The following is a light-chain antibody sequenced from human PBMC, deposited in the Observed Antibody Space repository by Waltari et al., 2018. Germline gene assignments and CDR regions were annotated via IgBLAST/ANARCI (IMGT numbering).Light chain of an antibody. CDR3: LQHSNYPWT. Sequence: AVQMTQSPSSLSASVGDRISITCRASQDIRDDLGWYQHKSATAPKLLIFGASTLQRGVPSRFSGSGSGTGFTLTISNLQPADSATYYCLQHSNYPWTFGQGTKVEI. CDR1: QDIRDD. V-gene: IGKV1-6*01. CDR2: GAS. J-gene: IGKJ1*01.